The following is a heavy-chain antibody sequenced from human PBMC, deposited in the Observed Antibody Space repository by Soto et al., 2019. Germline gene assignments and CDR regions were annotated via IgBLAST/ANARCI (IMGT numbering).Heavy chain of an antibody. CDR2: ISYDGSNK. Sequence: LRLSCAASGFTFSSYAMHWVRQAPGKGLEWVAVISYDGSNKYYADSVKGRFTISRDNSKNTLYLQMNSLRAEDTAVYYCARGGRPNQYCSGGSCYLDHWYFDLWGRGTLVTVSS. D-gene: IGHD2-15*01. J-gene: IGHJ2*01. CDR1: GFTFSSYA. CDR3: ARGGRPNQYCSGGSCYLDHWYFDL. V-gene: IGHV3-30-3*01.